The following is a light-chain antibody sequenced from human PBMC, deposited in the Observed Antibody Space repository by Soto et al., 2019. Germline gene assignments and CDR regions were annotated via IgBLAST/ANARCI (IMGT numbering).Light chain of an antibody. Sequence: EIVLTQSPATLSLSPGERATLSCRASQSVSSYLAWYQQKPGQAPRLLIYDASNRATGIPARFSGSGSGTAFTLTTARLDPKDFPVYYCQQRGTGPLTLGGGTKVEIK. CDR1: QSVSSY. J-gene: IGKJ4*01. CDR2: DAS. V-gene: IGKV3-11*01. CDR3: QQRGTGPLT.